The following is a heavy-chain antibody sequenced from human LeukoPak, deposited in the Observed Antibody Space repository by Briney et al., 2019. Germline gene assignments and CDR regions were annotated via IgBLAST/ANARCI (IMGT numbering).Heavy chain of an antibody. CDR2: LNPSGGST. Sequence: GASVTVSCTASGYTFTSYYMHWVRQAPGQGLEWMGILNPSGGSTSYAQKFQGRATLTRATSTSTVYMELSSLRSEDTAVYYCASVYNYGMDVWGQGTTVIVSS. CDR1: GYTFTSYY. V-gene: IGHV1-46*01. J-gene: IGHJ6*02. CDR3: ASVYNYGMDV.